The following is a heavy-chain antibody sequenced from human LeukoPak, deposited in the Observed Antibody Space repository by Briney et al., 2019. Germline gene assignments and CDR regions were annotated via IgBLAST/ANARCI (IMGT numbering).Heavy chain of an antibody. CDR1: GFTFSSYS. V-gene: IGHV3-21*01. D-gene: IGHD3-10*02. Sequence: GGSLRLSCAASGFTFSSYSMNWVRQAPGKGLQWVASISSGSVYIYYADSMKGRFTISRDNAKNSMYLQMNSLRAEDTAVYYCAELGITMIGGVWGKGTTVTISS. CDR3: AELGITMIGGV. CDR2: ISSGSVYI. J-gene: IGHJ6*04.